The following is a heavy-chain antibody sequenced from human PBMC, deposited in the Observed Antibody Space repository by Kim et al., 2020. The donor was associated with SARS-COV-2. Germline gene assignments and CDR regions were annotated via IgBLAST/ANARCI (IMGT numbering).Heavy chain of an antibody. Sequence: GGSLRLSCAASGFTFSSYWMSWVRQAPGKGLEWVANIKQDGSEKYYVDSVKGRFTISRDNAKNSLYLQMNSLRAEDTAVYYCARDEAHYDILTGYSYYYYGMDVWGQGTTVTVSS. CDR1: GFTFSSYW. V-gene: IGHV3-7*03. D-gene: IGHD3-9*01. J-gene: IGHJ6*02. CDR2: IKQDGSEK. CDR3: ARDEAHYDILTGYSYYYYGMDV.